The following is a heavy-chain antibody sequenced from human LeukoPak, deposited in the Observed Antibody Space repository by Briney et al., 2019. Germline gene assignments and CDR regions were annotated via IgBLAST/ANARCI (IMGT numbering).Heavy chain of an antibody. D-gene: IGHD3-22*01. CDR1: GGTFSSYT. Sequence: SVKVSCKASGGTFSSYTISWVRQAPGQGLEWMGRIIPILGIANYAQKFQGRVTITADESTSTAYMELSSLRSEDTAVYYCALGGYYYDSSGKSLSYFDYWGQGTLVTVSS. J-gene: IGHJ4*02. CDR3: ALGGYYYDSSGKSLSYFDY. CDR2: IIPILGIA. V-gene: IGHV1-69*02.